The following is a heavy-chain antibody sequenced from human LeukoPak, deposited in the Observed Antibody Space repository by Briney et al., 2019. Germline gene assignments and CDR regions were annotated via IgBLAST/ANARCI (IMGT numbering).Heavy chain of an antibody. CDR3: AKDRGDYSNYRPYYFDY. CDR1: GFTFSSYA. V-gene: IGHV3-23*01. J-gene: IGHJ4*02. Sequence: GGSLRLSCAASGFTFSSYAMSWVRQAPGKGLEWVSAISGSGGSTYYADSVKARFTISRDNSKNTLYLQMNSLRAEDTAVYYCAKDRGDYSNYRPYYFDYWGQGTLVTVSS. D-gene: IGHD4-11*01. CDR2: ISGSGGST.